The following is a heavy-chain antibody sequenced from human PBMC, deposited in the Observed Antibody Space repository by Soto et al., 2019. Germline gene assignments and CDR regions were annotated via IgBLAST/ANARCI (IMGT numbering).Heavy chain of an antibody. D-gene: IGHD3-10*01. CDR3: ARYYYASGSYEYDYYYGMDV. V-gene: IGHV4-4*07. Sequence: KPSETLSLTCTVSGGSINTYYWSWIRLPAGKGLEWIGRIYSSGSTDYNPSLKSRVTMSVDTSKSQFSLKLSSVTAADTAVYYCARYYYASGSYEYDYYYGMDVWGQGTPVTVSS. CDR1: GGSINTYY. CDR2: IYSSGST. J-gene: IGHJ6*02.